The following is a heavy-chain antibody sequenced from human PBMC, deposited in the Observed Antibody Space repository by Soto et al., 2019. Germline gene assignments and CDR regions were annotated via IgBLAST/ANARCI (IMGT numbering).Heavy chain of an antibody. J-gene: IGHJ4*02. V-gene: IGHV4-4*07. Sequence: PSETLSLTCTVSGGSISSDYWSWIRQPSGKGLEWIGRIYTSGSTNDNPALKSGVTMSVDTSKNQFSLKLSSVTAADTAVYYCARDSSGWNVDYWGQGTLVTVSS. D-gene: IGHD6-19*01. CDR1: GGSISSDY. CDR3: ARDSSGWNVDY. CDR2: IYTSGST.